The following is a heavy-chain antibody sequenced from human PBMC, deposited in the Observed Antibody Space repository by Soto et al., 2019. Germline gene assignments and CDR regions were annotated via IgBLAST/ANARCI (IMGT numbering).Heavy chain of an antibody. D-gene: IGHD2-15*01. CDR2: ITGSTGDT. CDR3: ARDKVGTAADY. V-gene: IGHV1-18*01. J-gene: IGHJ4*02. Sequence: ASVKVSCKASSFTFTNYGISWVRQAPGQGLEWMGWITGSTGDTNYAQKFQDRLAMATDTSTDTAYMELRSLRPDDTAVYYCARDKVGTAADYWGQGTLATVSS. CDR1: SFTFTNYG.